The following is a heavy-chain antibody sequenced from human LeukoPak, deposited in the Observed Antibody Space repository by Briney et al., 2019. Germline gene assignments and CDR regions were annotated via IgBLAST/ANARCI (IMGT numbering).Heavy chain of an antibody. V-gene: IGHV3-64*01. CDR2: ISSNGDTT. J-gene: IGHJ4*02. CDR1: GFTFSNYA. CDR3: ARGLYGSGTTALDY. D-gene: IGHD3-10*01. Sequence: GGSLRLSCAAYGFTFSNYAMHWVRQVPGKGLEYVSLISSNGDTTYYANSVRGRFTVSRDNSKNTLYLQMGSVRAEDMAVYYCARGLYGSGTTALDYWGQGTLDTVSS.